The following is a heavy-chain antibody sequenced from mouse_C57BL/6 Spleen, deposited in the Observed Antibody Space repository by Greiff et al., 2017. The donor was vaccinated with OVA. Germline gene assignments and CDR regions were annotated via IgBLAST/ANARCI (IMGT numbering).Heavy chain of an antibody. D-gene: IGHD1-1*01. CDR3: ARENWYGSSRRYFDV. J-gene: IGHJ1*03. CDR2: INPNNGGT. V-gene: IGHV1-26*01. Sequence: EVQLQQSGPELVKPGASVKISCKASGYTFTDYYMNWVKQSHGKSLEWIGDINPNNGGTSYNQKFKGKATLTVDKSSSTAYMELRSLTSEDSAGDYSARENWYGSSRRYFDVWGTGTTVTVSS. CDR1: GYTFTDYY.